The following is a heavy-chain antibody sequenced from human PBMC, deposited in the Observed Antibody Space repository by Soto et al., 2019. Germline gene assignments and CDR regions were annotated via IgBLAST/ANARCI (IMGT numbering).Heavy chain of an antibody. D-gene: IGHD5-12*01. Sequence: GGSLRLSCAASGFTFSTYAMSWVRQAPGKGLEWVSGISGSGGSTYYADSVKGRLTISRDNSKNTLYLQMNSLRAEDTAVYYCAREYSGYVFDYWGQGTLVTVSS. CDR2: ISGSGGST. CDR3: AREYSGYVFDY. CDR1: GFTFSTYA. V-gene: IGHV3-23*01. J-gene: IGHJ4*02.